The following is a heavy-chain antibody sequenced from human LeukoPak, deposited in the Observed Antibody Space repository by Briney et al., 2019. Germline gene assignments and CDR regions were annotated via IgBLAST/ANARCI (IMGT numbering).Heavy chain of an antibody. V-gene: IGHV3-23*01. CDR2: ISGSGGST. D-gene: IGHD6-13*01. CDR3: AKDDYIAAAGRVRNFDY. J-gene: IGHJ4*02. Sequence: PGGSLRLSCAASGFTFSSYAMSWVRQAPGKGLEWVSAISGSGGSTYYADSVKGRFTISRDNSKNTLYLQMNSLRAEDTAVYYCAKDDYIAAAGRVRNFDYWGQGTLVTVSS. CDR1: GFTFSSYA.